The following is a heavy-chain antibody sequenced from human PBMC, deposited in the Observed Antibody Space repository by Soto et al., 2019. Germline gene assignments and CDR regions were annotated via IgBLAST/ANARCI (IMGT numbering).Heavy chain of an antibody. CDR3: ARDIGRGVVSAALSHAMDV. V-gene: IGHV4-31*03. CDR1: GGSISSGSHF. Sequence: QVRLQQSGPGLVKSSQTLSLTCTVSGGSISSGSHFWSWIRQHPAKGLEWIGHISYSGSTYYSPSLKSRLNISRDTSENQVFLQLSSVTAADTAVYFCARDIGRGVVSAALSHAMDVWGQGTTVTVSS. D-gene: IGHD2-2*01. J-gene: IGHJ6*02. CDR2: ISYSGST.